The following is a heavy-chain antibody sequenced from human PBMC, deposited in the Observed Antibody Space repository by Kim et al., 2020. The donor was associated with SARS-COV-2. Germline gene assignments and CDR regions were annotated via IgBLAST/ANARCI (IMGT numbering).Heavy chain of an antibody. V-gene: IGHV1-69*13. CDR2: IIPIFGTA. Sequence: SVKVSCKASGGTFSSYAISWVRQAPGQGLEWMGGIIPIFGTANYAQKFQGRVTITADESTSTAYMELSSLRSEDTAVYYCARDRPAHSSSPYYFDYWGQGTLVTVSS. D-gene: IGHD6-6*01. CDR1: GGTFSSYA. J-gene: IGHJ4*02. CDR3: ARDRPAHSSSPYYFDY.